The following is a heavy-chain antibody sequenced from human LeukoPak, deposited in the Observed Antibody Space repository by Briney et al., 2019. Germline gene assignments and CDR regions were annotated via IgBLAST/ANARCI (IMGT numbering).Heavy chain of an antibody. CDR3: ARLVLGVGATTPRNYFDY. CDR2: INPNSGGT. D-gene: IGHD1-26*01. Sequence: ASVKVSCKASGYTFTGYYMHWVRQAPGQGLEWMGWINPNSGGTNYAQKFQGRVTMTRDTSISTAYMELSRLRSDDTAVYYCARLVLGVGATTPRNYFDYWGQGTLVTVSS. J-gene: IGHJ4*02. V-gene: IGHV1-2*02. CDR1: GYTFTGYY.